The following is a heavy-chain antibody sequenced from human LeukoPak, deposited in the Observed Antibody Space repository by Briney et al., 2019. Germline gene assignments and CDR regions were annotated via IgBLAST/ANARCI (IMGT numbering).Heavy chain of an antibody. CDR1: GYTFTSYG. Sequence: ASVKVSCKASGYTFTSYGISWVRQAPGQGLEWMGWISAYNGNTDYAQKLQGRVTMTTDTSTSTAYMELRSLRSDDTAVYYCATSNYDYVWGSYRFDYWGQGTLVTVSS. CDR3: ATSNYDYVWGSYRFDY. J-gene: IGHJ4*02. V-gene: IGHV1-18*01. CDR2: ISAYNGNT. D-gene: IGHD3-16*02.